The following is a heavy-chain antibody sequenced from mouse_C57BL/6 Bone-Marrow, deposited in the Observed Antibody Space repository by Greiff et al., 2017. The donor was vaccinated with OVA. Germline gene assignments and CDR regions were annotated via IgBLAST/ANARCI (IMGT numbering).Heavy chain of an antibody. J-gene: IGHJ3*01. CDR1: GFTFSSYG. Sequence: EVQRVESGGDLVKPGGSLKLSCAASGFTFSSYGMSWVRQTPDKRLEWVATISSGGSYTYYPDSVKGRFTISRDNAKNTLYLRMSSLKSEDTAMYYCARLYYSSAYWGQGTLVTVSA. D-gene: IGHD1-1*02. CDR2: ISSGGSYT. CDR3: ARLYYSSAY. V-gene: IGHV5-6*01.